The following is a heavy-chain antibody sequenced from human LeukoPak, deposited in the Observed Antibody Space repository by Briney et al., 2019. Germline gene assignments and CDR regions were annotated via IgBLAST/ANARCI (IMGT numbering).Heavy chain of an antibody. CDR1: GYTFTGYY. CDR2: INPNNGGT. Sequence: GASVKVSCKASGYTFTGYYMHWVRQAPGQGLEWMGWINPNNGGTNYAQKFQGRVTMTRDTSISIVYMELSRLRSEDTAVYYCARERITIFGRAAFDIWGQGTMVTVSS. J-gene: IGHJ3*02. V-gene: IGHV1-2*02. D-gene: IGHD3-3*01. CDR3: ARERITIFGRAAFDI.